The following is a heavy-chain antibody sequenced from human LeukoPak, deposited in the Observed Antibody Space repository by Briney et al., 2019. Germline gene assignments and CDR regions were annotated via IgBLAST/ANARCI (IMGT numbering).Heavy chain of an antibody. CDR3: SREIITMVRGVIRYYYYYMDV. J-gene: IGHJ6*03. Sequence: ASVKVSCKASGYTFPSYVISWVRQAPGQGLEWMGWISAYNGNTNYAQKLQGRVTMTTDTSTSTAYMELRSLRSDDTAVYYCSREIITMVRGVIRYYYYYMDVWGKGTTVTVSS. V-gene: IGHV1-18*01. CDR1: GYTFPSYV. D-gene: IGHD3-10*01. CDR2: ISAYNGNT.